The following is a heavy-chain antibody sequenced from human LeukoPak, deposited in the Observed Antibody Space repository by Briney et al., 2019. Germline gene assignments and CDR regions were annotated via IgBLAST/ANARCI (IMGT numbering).Heavy chain of an antibody. CDR2: IYPGDSDT. Sequence: GESLKISCKGSGYRFTNYWIGWVRQMPGKGLEWMGIIYPGDSDTRYSPSFRGQVTISADKSISTAYLQWSSLKASDTAMYYCARRYYYDSSGYYAFDYWGQGTLVTVSS. CDR1: GYRFTNYW. CDR3: ARRYYYDSSGYYAFDY. V-gene: IGHV5-51*01. D-gene: IGHD3-22*01. J-gene: IGHJ4*02.